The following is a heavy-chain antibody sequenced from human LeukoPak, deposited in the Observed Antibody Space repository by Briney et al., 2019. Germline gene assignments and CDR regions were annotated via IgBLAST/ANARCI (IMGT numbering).Heavy chain of an antibody. J-gene: IGHJ4*02. D-gene: IGHD3-3*01. CDR3: ARVKLRFLEWLSIDY. CDR1: GYTFTGYY. V-gene: IGHV1-2*02. Sequence: ASVKVSCKASGYTFTGYYMHWVRQAPGQGLEWMGWINPNSGGTNYAQKFQGRVTMTRDTSISTAYMELSRLRSDDTAVYYCARVKLRFLEWLSIDYWGQGTLVTVSS. CDR2: INPNSGGT.